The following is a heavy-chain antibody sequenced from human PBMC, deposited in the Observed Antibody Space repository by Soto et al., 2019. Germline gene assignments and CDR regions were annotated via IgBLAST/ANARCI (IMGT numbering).Heavy chain of an antibody. CDR2: ISYDGSNK. CDR3: ARDLGATKSYYYYGMDV. D-gene: IGHD1-26*01. CDR1: GFTFSSYA. J-gene: IGHJ6*02. Sequence: GGSLRLSCAASGFTFSSYAMHWVRQAPGKGLEWVAVISYDGSNKYYADSVKGRFTISRDNSKNTLYLQMNSLRAEDTAVYYCARDLGATKSYYYYGMDVCGQGTTVTVSS. V-gene: IGHV3-30-3*01.